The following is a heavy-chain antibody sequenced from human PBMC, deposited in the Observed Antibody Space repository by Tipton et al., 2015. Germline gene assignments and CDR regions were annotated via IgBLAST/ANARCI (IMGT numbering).Heavy chain of an antibody. J-gene: IGHJ6*02. Sequence: QLVQSGAEVKKPESSVKVSCKASGGTFSDYAISWIRQAPGHGLGWMGGINPITGAASYAQSFQGRVTIVADKYANTVYMELSSLTSEDTAVYYCARRYSSGYYYYGLDVWGQGTTVTVSS. V-gene: IGHV1-69*06. CDR2: INPITGAA. D-gene: IGHD3-22*01. CDR1: GGTFSDYA. CDR3: ARRYSSGYYYYGLDV.